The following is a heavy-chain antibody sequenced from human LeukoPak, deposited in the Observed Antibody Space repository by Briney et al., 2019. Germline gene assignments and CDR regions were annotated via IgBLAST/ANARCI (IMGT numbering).Heavy chain of an antibody. D-gene: IGHD6-19*01. Sequence: SETLSLTCAVSGGSISSSSYYWGWIRQPPGKGLEWIGSIYYSGSTYYNPSLKSRVTISVDTSKNQFSLKLSSVTAADTAVYYCARERVYSSDNYYYYYYMDVWGKGTTVTVSS. CDR1: GGSISSSSYY. CDR3: ARERVYSSDNYYYYYYMDV. CDR2: IYYSGST. V-gene: IGHV4-39*07. J-gene: IGHJ6*03.